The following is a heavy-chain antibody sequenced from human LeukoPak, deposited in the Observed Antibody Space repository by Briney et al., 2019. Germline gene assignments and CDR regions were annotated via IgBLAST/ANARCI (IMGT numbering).Heavy chain of an antibody. Sequence: GRSLRLSCAASGFTFSDYYMSWIRQAPGKGLEWVSYISSSGSTIYYADSVKGRFTISRDNAKNSLYLQMNSLRAEDTAVYYCARAYSSSFRDYWGQGTLVTVSS. V-gene: IGHV3-11*01. D-gene: IGHD6-13*01. J-gene: IGHJ4*02. CDR2: ISSSGSTI. CDR1: GFTFSDYY. CDR3: ARAYSSSFRDY.